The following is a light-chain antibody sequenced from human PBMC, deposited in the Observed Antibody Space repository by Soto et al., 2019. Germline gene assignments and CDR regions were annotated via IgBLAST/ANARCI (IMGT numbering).Light chain of an antibody. V-gene: IGKV3-20*01. CDR2: GAS. Sequence: EIVLTQSPATLSLSPGERATLSCRAIQSIASDYLAWYQQRPGQAPRLLIYGASSRASGVPDRFSGSGSGTDFTLTINTLEPEDFAVYYCQQYGSSSSWTFGQGTKVDIK. CDR1: QSIASDY. J-gene: IGKJ1*01. CDR3: QQYGSSSSWT.